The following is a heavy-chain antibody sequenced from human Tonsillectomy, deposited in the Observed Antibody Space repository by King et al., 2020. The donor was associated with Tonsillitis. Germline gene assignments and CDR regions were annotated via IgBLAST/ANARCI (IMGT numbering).Heavy chain of an antibody. D-gene: IGHD6-19*01. V-gene: IGHV1-2*02. Sequence: QQQLVQSGAEVKKPGASVNVSCKAFGYTFTDYFLHWVRQAPGQGFQWLGWINPDSGGTRYAQSLQDRVTLARDTSSGTAYMYLSGLTSDDTAVYYCASVMGQWPHRAYEYWGQGTLVTVSS. J-gene: IGHJ4*02. CDR3: ASVMGQWPHRAYEY. CDR2: INPDSGGT. CDR1: GYTFTDYF.